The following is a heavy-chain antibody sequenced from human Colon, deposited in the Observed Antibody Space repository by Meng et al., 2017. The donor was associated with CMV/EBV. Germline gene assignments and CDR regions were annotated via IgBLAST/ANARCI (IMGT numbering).Heavy chain of an antibody. V-gene: IGHV3-30*04. J-gene: IGHJ5*02. Sequence: LSCAASGFSFIACPRRWVRQAPGKGLEWVAIISHDGTKKYYAESVRGRFSLSRDNSQNTVNMHMNSLRGDDTAVYYCARASNSAVDPWGQGTLVTVSS. D-gene: IGHD4-11*01. CDR2: ISHDGTKK. CDR3: ARASNSAVDP. CDR1: GFSFIACP.